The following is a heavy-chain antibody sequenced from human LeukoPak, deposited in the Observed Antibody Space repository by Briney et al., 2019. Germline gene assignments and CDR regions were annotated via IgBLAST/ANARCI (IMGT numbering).Heavy chain of an antibody. D-gene: IGHD5-24*01. V-gene: IGHV3-72*01. CDR1: GFTFSDHY. CDR3: ARVNVRDGYNYDY. Sequence: QTGGSLRLSCAASGFTFSDHYMDWVRQAPGKGLEWVGRIRNKVNTYTTLYAASVNGRFTISRDDSKNSLYLQMNSLKTEDTAVYYCARVNVRDGYNYDYWGQGTLVTVSS. CDR2: IRNKVNTYTT. J-gene: IGHJ4*02.